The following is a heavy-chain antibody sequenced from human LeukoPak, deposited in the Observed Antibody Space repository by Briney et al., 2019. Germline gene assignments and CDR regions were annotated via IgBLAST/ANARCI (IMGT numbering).Heavy chain of an antibody. J-gene: IGHJ6*02. V-gene: IGHV4-4*07. CDR3: ARALTVTTFYYYYGTDV. CDR1: GGSISSYY. D-gene: IGHD4-17*01. CDR2: IYTSGST. Sequence: ETLSLTCTVSGGSISSYYWSWIRQPAGKGLEWIGRIYTSGSTNYNPSLKSRVTMSVDTSKNQFSLKLSSVTAADTAVYYCARALTVTTFYYYYGTDVWGQGTTVTVPS.